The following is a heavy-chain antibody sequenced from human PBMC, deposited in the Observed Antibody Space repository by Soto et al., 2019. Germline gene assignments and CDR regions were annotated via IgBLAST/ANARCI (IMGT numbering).Heavy chain of an antibody. CDR3: AGHKKWAEQGWFDP. J-gene: IGHJ5*02. Sequence: QVQLQESGPGLVKPSETVSVTCNVSGGSTSGYYWTWIRQSPGKGLEWIGYIHSSVTTTYNPSLKSRVTISIDTSKNQVYLRVTSVTAADTAIYYCAGHKKWAEQGWFDPWGQGTQVTVSS. V-gene: IGHV4-59*01. D-gene: IGHD1-26*01. CDR1: GGSTSGYY. CDR2: IHSSVTT.